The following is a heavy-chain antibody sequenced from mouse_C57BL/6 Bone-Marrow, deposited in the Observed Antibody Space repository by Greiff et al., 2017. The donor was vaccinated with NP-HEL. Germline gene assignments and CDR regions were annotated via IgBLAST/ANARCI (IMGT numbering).Heavy chain of an antibody. CDR3: ARERGYDGDGDY. CDR2: IDPSDSYT. D-gene: IGHD2-2*01. V-gene: IGHV1-50*01. J-gene: IGHJ2*01. CDR1: GYTFTSYW. Sequence: QVQLQQPGAELVKPGASVKLSCKASGYTFTSYWMQWVKQRPGQGLEWIGEIDPSDSYTNYNQKFKGKATLTVDTSSSTAYMQLSSLTSEDSAVYYCARERGYDGDGDYWGQGTTLTVSS.